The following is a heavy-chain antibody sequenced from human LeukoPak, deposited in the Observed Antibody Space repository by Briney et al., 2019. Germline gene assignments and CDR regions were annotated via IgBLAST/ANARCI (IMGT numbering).Heavy chain of an antibody. CDR3: AGDRFLEWFFDF. CDR1: GFTFSNYA. Sequence: PGGSLRLSCAASGFTFSNYAMHWVRQAPGKGLEWVAVIYADSVKGRFTISRDNSKNTLYLQMNSLRPEDTAVYYCAGDRFLEWFFDFWGQGTLVTVSS. J-gene: IGHJ4*02. V-gene: IGHV3-30*04. D-gene: IGHD3-3*01. CDR2: I.